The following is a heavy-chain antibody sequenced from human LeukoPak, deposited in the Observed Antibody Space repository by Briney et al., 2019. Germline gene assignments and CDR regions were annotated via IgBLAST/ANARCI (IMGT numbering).Heavy chain of an antibody. CDR2: ISGSGGST. D-gene: IGHD2-21*02. J-gene: IGHJ5*02. Sequence: GGSLRLSCAASGFTFTDYYMSWIRQAPGKGLEWVSAISGSGGSTYYADSVKGRFTISRDNSKNTLYLQMNSLRAEDTAVYYCAKGWRPFDPWGQGTLVTVSS. CDR3: AKGWRPFDP. V-gene: IGHV3-23*01. CDR1: GFTFTDYY.